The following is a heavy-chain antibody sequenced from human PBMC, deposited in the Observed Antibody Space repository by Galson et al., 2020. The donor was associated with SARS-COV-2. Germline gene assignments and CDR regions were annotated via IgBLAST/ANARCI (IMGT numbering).Heavy chain of an antibody. V-gene: IGHV4-61*02. CDR2: IYTSGST. J-gene: IGHJ6*02. D-gene: IGHD1-26*01. Sequence: LEWIGRIYTSGSTNYNPSLKSRVTISVDTSKNQFSLKLSSVTAADTAVYYCARDRVGATPYRLYYYGMDVWGQGTTVTVSS. CDR3: ARDRVGATPYRLYYYGMDV.